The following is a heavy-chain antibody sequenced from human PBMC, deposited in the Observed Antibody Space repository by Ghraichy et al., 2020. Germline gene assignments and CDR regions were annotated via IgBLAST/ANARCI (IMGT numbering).Heavy chain of an antibody. CDR1: GFTFSTSN. D-gene: IGHD2-15*01. CDR2: ISGSRTHI. J-gene: IGHJ6*02. V-gene: IGHV3-21*01. CDR3: VRDAEVRAANAGYYYYGMDV. Sequence: GGSLRLSCAASGFTFSTSNLNWVRQAPGKGLEWVSSISGSRTHIYYADSVKGRFTISRDNAKKSLFLQMNSLRAEDTAVYYCVRDAEVRAANAGYYYYGMDVWGQGTTVTVSS.